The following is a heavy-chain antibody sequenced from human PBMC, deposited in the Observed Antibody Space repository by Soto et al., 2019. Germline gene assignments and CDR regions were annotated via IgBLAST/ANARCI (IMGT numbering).Heavy chain of an antibody. Sequence: SETLSLTCTVSGGSISSYYWSWIRQPPGKGLEWIGYIYYSGSTNYNPSLKSRVTISVDTSKNQFSLKLSSVTAADTAVYYCARHLPPSITMVRGVRTPWRWFDPWGQGTLVTVSS. J-gene: IGHJ5*02. CDR3: ARHLPPSITMVRGVRTPWRWFDP. V-gene: IGHV4-59*08. CDR1: GGSISSYY. CDR2: IYYSGST. D-gene: IGHD3-10*01.